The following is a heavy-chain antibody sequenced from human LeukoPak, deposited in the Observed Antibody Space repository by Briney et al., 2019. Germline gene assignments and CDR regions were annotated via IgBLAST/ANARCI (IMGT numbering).Heavy chain of an antibody. D-gene: IGHD4-17*01. Sequence: GGSLRLSCAASGFTVSINYMSWVRQAPGKGLEWVSLIYSGGSTYYADSVKGRFTISRDNSKNTLFLQMNSLRAEDTAVYYCARDRGDGDYYWYFQHWGQGTLVTVSS. CDR2: IYSGGST. CDR3: ARDRGDGDYYWYFQH. J-gene: IGHJ1*01. CDR1: GFTVSINY. V-gene: IGHV3-53*01.